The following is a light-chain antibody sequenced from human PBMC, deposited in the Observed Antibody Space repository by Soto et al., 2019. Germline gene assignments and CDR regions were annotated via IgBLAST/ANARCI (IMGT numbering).Light chain of an antibody. V-gene: IGLV2-23*01. CDR3: CLYIGATTYV. CDR1: SGFVGSFSL. CDR2: DGH. Sequence: QSALAQPASVSGSPGQSVTISCTGTSGFVGSFSLVSWYQQHTGKAPKVMIFDGHRRPSGVPDRFSGYTSVNSASLTISGLHADDEADYYCCLYIGATTYVFGTGTKLTVL. J-gene: IGLJ1*01.